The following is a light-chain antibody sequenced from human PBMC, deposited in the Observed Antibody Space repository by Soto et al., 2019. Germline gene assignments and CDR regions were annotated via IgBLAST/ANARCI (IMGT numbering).Light chain of an antibody. V-gene: IGKV3-15*01. CDR3: QQYNNWPPIT. CDR2: GAP. CDR1: QSVSSN. J-gene: IGKJ5*01. Sequence: TQSPATLSLSPGEISTLSCRSSQSVSSNLAWYQQKPGQAPRLLIYGAPTRATGIPARFSGSGSGTEFTLTISSLQSEDFAVYYCQQYNNWPPITFGQGTRLEIK.